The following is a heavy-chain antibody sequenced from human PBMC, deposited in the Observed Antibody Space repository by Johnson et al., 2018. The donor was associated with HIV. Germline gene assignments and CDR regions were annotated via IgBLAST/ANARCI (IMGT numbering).Heavy chain of an antibody. J-gene: IGHJ3*02. D-gene: IGHD3-22*01. CDR2: INRNGGRT. CDR1: GFTFDDYG. Sequence: VQLVESGGGVVRPGGSLRLSCAASGFTFDDYGMSWVRQAPGKGLEWVSGINRNGGRTGYADSVKGRFTISRDNTKNSLFLQMSSLRVEDTALYYCVGVAYYYDSSGYEDAFDIWGQGTMVTVSS. V-gene: IGHV3-20*04. CDR3: VGVAYYYDSSGYEDAFDI.